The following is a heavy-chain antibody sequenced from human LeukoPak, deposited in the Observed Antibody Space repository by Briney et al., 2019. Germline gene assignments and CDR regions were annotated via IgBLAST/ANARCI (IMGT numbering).Heavy chain of an antibody. CDR3: AKDLQQWADSYYYYYGMDV. J-gene: IGHJ6*02. Sequence: PGGSLRLSCAASGFTFSSYAMSWVRQAPGKGLEWVSAISGSGGSTYYADSVKGRFTISRDNSKNTLYLQMNSLRAEDTAVYYCAKDLQQWADSYYYYYGMDVWGQGTTVTVSS. CDR2: ISGSGGST. D-gene: IGHD6-19*01. V-gene: IGHV3-23*01. CDR1: GFTFSSYA.